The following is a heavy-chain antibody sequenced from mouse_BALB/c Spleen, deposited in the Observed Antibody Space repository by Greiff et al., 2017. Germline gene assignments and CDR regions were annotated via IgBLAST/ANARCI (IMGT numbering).Heavy chain of an antibody. D-gene: IGHD2-3*01. V-gene: IGHV3-6*02. Sequence: VQLQQSGPGLVKPSQSLSLTCSVTGYSITSGYYWNWIRQFPGNKLEWMGYISYDGSNNYNPSLKNRISITRDTSKNQFFLKLNSVTTEDTATYYCAHDGYYVWFAYWGQGTLVTVSA. J-gene: IGHJ3*01. CDR1: GYSITSGYY. CDR3: AHDGYYVWFAY. CDR2: ISYDGSN.